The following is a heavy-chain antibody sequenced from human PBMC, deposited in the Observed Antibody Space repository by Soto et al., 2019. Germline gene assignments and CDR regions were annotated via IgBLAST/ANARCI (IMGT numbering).Heavy chain of an antibody. CDR3: ARSVAVPGAHIDY. CDR2: GSYTGRT. V-gene: IGHV4-59*01. Sequence: PETLCLTCRVSVGSISGSYRSWFRQSPGEGLECRGYGSYTGRTNYSPSLRSRVSISVDTSKNEFSLRLSSVTAADTAVYFCARSVAVPGAHIDYWGQGTQVAVSS. D-gene: IGHD6-19*01. J-gene: IGHJ4*02. CDR1: VGSISGSY.